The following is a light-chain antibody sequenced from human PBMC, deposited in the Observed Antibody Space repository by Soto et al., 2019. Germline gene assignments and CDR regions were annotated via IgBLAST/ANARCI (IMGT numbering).Light chain of an antibody. Sequence: DFVMTQSPDSLAVSLGERATINCKSSQSVLYSPSNKHYLAWYQQKPGQPPKLLISWASTRESGVPDRFSGSGSGTDFTLTTSSLQAEDVAVYYCHQYYSTRQTFGQGTKLEIK. CDR2: WAS. CDR3: HQYYSTRQT. CDR1: QSVLYSPSNKHY. V-gene: IGKV4-1*01. J-gene: IGKJ2*01.